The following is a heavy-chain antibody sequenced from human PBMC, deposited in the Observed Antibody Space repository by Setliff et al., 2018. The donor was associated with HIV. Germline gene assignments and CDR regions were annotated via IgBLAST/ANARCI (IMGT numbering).Heavy chain of an antibody. V-gene: IGHV4-38-2*02. J-gene: IGHJ6*02. CDR2: IYTSGST. CDR1: GYSISSGYY. Sequence: SETLSLTCTVSGYSISSGYYWGWIRQPPGKGLEWIGRIYTSGSTNYNPSLKSRVTISVDTSKNQFSLKLSSVTAADTAVYYCARGLHLRITMVRGEYYGMVVWGQGTTVTSP. D-gene: IGHD3-10*01. CDR3: ARGLHLRITMVRGEYYGMVV.